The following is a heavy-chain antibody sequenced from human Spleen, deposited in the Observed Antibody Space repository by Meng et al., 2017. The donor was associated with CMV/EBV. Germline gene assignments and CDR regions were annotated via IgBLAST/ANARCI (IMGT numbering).Heavy chain of an antibody. CDR3: ARALGHLLPQKD. Sequence: SETLSLTCSVSDVSISSTSYYWAWIRQPPGKGLEWIGNIFYSGSTYYNPSLKSRVTISVDTAKNHFSLNLSSVTAADTAMYYCARALGHLLPQKDWGQGTLVTVSS. V-gene: IGHV4-39*07. CDR1: DVSISSTSYY. CDR2: IFYSGST. D-gene: IGHD2-2*01. J-gene: IGHJ4*02.